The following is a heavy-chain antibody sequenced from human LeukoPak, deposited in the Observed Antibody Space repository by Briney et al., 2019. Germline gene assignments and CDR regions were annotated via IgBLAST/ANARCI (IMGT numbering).Heavy chain of an antibody. CDR2: ISSNGGST. V-gene: IGHV3-64*01. J-gene: IGHJ4*02. Sequence: GGSLRLSCAASGFTFSSYAMHWVRQAPGKGLEYVSAISSNGGSTYYANSVKGRFTISRDNSKNTLYLQVGSLKAEDMAVYYCARGFPSPDKRPCWGQGTLVTVSS. D-gene: IGHD3-10*01. CDR1: GFTFSSYA. CDR3: ARGFPSPDKRPC.